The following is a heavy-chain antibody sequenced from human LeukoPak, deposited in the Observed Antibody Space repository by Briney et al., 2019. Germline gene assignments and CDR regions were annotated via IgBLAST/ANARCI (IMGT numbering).Heavy chain of an antibody. V-gene: IGHV3-23*01. CDR3: AKKSLWSGPSDY. D-gene: IGHD3-3*01. J-gene: IGHJ4*02. Sequence: GGSLRLSCIASGFIFSNYAMSWVRQAPGKGLEWVSIITGSGGGSYYADSVKGRFTLSRDNSKNTLYLQMNSLRAEDTAVYFCAKKSLWSGPSDYWGQGTLVTVFS. CDR1: GFIFSNYA. CDR2: ITGSGGGS.